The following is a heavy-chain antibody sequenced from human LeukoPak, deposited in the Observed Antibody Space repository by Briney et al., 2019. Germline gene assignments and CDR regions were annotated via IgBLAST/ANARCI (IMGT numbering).Heavy chain of an antibody. D-gene: IGHD6-13*01. J-gene: IGHJ4*02. CDR3: ADRGEQQLVTGGY. V-gene: IGHV4-34*01. CDR1: AGSFSGYY. CDR2: INHSGST. Sequence: SETLSLTCAVYAGSFSGYYWSWIRQPPGKGLEWIGEINHSGSTNYNPSLKSRVTISVDTSKNQFSLKLSSVTAADTAVYYCADRGEQQLVTGGYWGQGTLVTVSS.